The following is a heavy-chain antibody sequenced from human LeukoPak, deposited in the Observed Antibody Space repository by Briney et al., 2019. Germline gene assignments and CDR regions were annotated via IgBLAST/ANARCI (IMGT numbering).Heavy chain of an antibody. CDR3: ARGRGVYYDSSGYSFDY. CDR1: GDTFTSYY. D-gene: IGHD3-22*01. J-gene: IGHJ4*02. CDR2: INPSGGST. Sequence: ASVKVSCKASGDTFTSYYMHWLRQAPGQGLEWMGIINPSGGSTSYAQKFQGRVTMTRDTSTSTVYMELSSLRSEDTAVYYCARGRGVYYDSSGYSFDYWGQGTLVTVSS. V-gene: IGHV1-46*01.